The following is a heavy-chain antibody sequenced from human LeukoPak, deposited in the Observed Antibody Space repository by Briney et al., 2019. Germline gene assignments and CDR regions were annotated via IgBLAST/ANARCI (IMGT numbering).Heavy chain of an antibody. V-gene: IGHV3-23*01. D-gene: IGHD5-18*01. CDR2: ISGSGGST. Sequence: GSLRLSCAASGFTFSSYAMGWVRQAPGKGLEWVSAISGSGGSTYYADSVKGRFTISRDNSKNTLYLQMNSLRAEDTAVYYCAKDLTVDTACRSYYYYYGMDVWGQGTTVTVSS. CDR3: AKDLTVDTACRSYYYYYGMDV. CDR1: GFTFSSYA. J-gene: IGHJ6*02.